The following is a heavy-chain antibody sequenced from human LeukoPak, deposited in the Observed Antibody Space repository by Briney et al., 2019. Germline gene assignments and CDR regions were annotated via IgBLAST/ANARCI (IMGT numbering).Heavy chain of an antibody. Sequence: GGSLRLSCAASGFTFTKYAMSWVRQAPGKGLEWVSAISGSGDITHYADSVKGRFTISRDNSENTLFLQMNSLRAEDTALYYCAKEYTSGWVPFDYWGQGTLVTVSS. J-gene: IGHJ4*02. CDR2: ISGSGDIT. CDR1: GFTFTKYA. D-gene: IGHD6-19*01. V-gene: IGHV3-23*01. CDR3: AKEYTSGWVPFDY.